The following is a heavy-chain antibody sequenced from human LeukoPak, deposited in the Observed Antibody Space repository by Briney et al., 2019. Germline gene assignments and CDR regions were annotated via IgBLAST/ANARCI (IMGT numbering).Heavy chain of an antibody. D-gene: IGHD2-2*01. CDR2: INPNSGGT. Sequence: ASVTVSCKASGYTFTGYYMHWVRQAPGQGLEWMGRINPNSGGTNYAQKFQGRVTMTRDTSISTAYMELSRLRCDDTAVYYCARVYCSSTSCYGREHLDAFDIWGQGTMVTVSS. CDR1: GYTFTGYY. J-gene: IGHJ3*02. V-gene: IGHV1-2*06. CDR3: ARVYCSSTSCYGREHLDAFDI.